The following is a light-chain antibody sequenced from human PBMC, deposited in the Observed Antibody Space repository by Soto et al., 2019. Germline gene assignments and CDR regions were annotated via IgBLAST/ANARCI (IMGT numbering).Light chain of an antibody. CDR2: RNN. CDR3: ATWDDSLNGFYV. V-gene: IGLV1-47*01. Sequence: VLTQPPSASGTPGQGVAISCSGSTSNIGSNYVYWYQQLPGTAPKLLICRNNQRPSGVPDRFSGSKSGTSASLAISGLRSDDEADYFCATWDDSLNGFYVFGTGTKVNVL. J-gene: IGLJ1*01. CDR1: TSNIGSNY.